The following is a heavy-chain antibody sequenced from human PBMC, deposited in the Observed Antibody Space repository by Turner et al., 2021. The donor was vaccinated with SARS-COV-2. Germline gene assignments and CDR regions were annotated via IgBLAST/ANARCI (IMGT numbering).Heavy chain of an antibody. CDR1: GPTFSDAW. CDR3: TRQTNYGEDD. Sequence: EVLPVAFGGALVKPGGSLSISCAASGPTFSDAWMSWVRQAPGKGLEWVGRISTRVNGETTDYAAPVKGRVTISRDDSQMTLYLQMNSLKIEYTAVCYYTRQTNYGEDDWGQGTLVTVSS. CDR2: ISTRVNGETT. V-gene: IGHV3-15*02. J-gene: IGHJ4*02. D-gene: IGHD4-17*01.